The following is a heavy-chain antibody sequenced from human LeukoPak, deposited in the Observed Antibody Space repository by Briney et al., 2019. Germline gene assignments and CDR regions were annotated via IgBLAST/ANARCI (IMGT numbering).Heavy chain of an antibody. Sequence: ASVKVSCKASGYTFTCYYMHWVRQAPGQGLEWMGWINPNSGGTNYAQKFQGRVTMTRDTSISTAYMELSRLRSDDTAVYYCARVRYDILTLWDYWGQGTLVTVSS. V-gene: IGHV1-2*02. D-gene: IGHD3-9*01. CDR1: GYTFTCYY. CDR2: INPNSGGT. J-gene: IGHJ4*02. CDR3: ARVRYDILTLWDY.